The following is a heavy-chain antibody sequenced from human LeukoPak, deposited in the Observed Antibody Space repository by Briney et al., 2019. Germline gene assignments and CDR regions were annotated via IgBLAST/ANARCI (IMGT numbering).Heavy chain of an antibody. CDR1: GGSFSGYY. V-gene: IGHV4-34*01. CDR2: INHSGST. CDR3: ARGLLAAAGTGSYYYYGMDV. D-gene: IGHD6-13*01. Sequence: PSETLSLTCAVYGGSFSGYYWSWIRQPPGKGLEWIGEINHSGSTNYNPSLKSRVTISVDTSKNQFSLKLSSVTAADTAVYYCARGLLAAAGTGSYYYYGMDVWGQGTTVTVSS. J-gene: IGHJ6*02.